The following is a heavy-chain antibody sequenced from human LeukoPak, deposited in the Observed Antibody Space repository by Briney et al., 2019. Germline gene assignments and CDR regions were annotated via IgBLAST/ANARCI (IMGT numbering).Heavy chain of an antibody. V-gene: IGHV3-7*01. CDR2: IKQDGSEK. Sequence: GGYLRLSCAASGFTFSSYWMSWVRQAPGKGLEWVANIKQDGSEKYYVDSVKGRFTISRDNAKNSLYLQMNSLRAEVTAVYYCASGYDFWSGYFGLDYWGQGTLVTVSS. J-gene: IGHJ4*02. CDR3: ASGYDFWSGYFGLDY. D-gene: IGHD3-3*01. CDR1: GFTFSSYW.